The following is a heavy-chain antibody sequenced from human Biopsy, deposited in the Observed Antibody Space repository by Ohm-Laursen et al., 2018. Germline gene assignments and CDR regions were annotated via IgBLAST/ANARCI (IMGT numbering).Heavy chain of an antibody. D-gene: IGHD1/OR15-1a*01. CDR3: AREGLGTTADY. V-gene: IGHV3-49*03. J-gene: IGHJ4*02. CDR1: GFSFENYV. CDR2: IRSSGYGGTA. Sequence: RSLRLSCAASGFSFENYVMKWFRQGPGKGLVWVGLIRSSGYGGTADYAASVKGRFTISRDDSKSFAYLQMTSLRTEDTAVYFCAREGLGTTADYWGQGILVTVSS.